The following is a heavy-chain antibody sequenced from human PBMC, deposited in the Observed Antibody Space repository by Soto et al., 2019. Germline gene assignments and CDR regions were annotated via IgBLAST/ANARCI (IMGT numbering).Heavy chain of an antibody. D-gene: IGHD2-15*01. J-gene: IGHJ6*02. CDR1: GGTFSSYA. V-gene: IGHV1-69*13. Sequence: GASVKVSCKASGGTFSSYAISWVRQAPGQGLEWMGGIIPIFGTANYAQKFQGRVTITADESTSTAYMELSSLRSEDTAVYYCASHRTRYCSGGSCHFSDIYYGMDVWGQGTTVTVSS. CDR3: ASHRTRYCSGGSCHFSDIYYGMDV. CDR2: IIPIFGTA.